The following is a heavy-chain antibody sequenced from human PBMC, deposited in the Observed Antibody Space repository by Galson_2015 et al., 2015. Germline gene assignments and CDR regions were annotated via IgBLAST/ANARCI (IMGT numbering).Heavy chain of an antibody. D-gene: IGHD1-14*01. CDR2: IKSEAYGGTP. J-gene: IGHJ6*03. V-gene: IGHV3-49*04. CDR3: GRNRRKNSSSPHYYIDV. Sequence: SLRLSCATSGFTFGDFAVTWVRQAPGKGPEWVGFIKSEAYGGTPDYAPSVKGRFTISRDDSNSVAYLQLNRLRTDDTAVYYCGRNRRKNSSSPHYYIDVWGRGTTVIVS. CDR1: GFTFGDFA.